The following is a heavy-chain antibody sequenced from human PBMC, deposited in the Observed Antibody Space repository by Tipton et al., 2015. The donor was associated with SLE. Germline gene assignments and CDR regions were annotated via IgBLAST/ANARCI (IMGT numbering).Heavy chain of an antibody. CDR1: GGSISSGHYY. J-gene: IGHJ5*02. CDR3: AREVKSGRYDWFDP. CDR2: IYDTETT. Sequence: TLSLTCTVSGGSISSGHYYWTWIRQHPGKGLEWIGYIYDTETTYYNPSLKSRVTMSIDRSKNHFSLRLRSVSAADTAIYYCAREVKSGRYDWFDPWGQGTLVTVSS. D-gene: IGHD1-26*01. V-gene: IGHV4-31*03.